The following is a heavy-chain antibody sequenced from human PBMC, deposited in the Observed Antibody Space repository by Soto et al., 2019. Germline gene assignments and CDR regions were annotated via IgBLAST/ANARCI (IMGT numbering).Heavy chain of an antibody. V-gene: IGHV3-23*01. J-gene: IGHJ4*02. Sequence: PGGSLRLSCAASGFTFSSYAMSWVRQAPGKGLEWVSAISGSGGSTYYADSVKGRFTISRDNSKNTLYLQMNSLRAEDTAVYYCAKDRGNRIWLLYYFDYWGQGTLVTSPQ. D-gene: IGHD3-9*01. CDR2: ISGSGGST. CDR3: AKDRGNRIWLLYYFDY. CDR1: GFTFSSYA.